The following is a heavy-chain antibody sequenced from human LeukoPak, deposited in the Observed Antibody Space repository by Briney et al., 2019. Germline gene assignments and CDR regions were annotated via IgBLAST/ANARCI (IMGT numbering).Heavy chain of an antibody. CDR2: IIPIFGTA. J-gene: IGHJ5*02. V-gene: IGHV1-69*05. D-gene: IGHD3-3*01. Sequence: ASVKVSCKASGGTFSSYAISWVRQAPGQGLEWMGGIIPIFGTANYAQKFQGRVTMTRDMSTSTVYMELSSLRSEDTAVYYCARDVGATYYDFWSGQRPWFDPWGQGTLVTVSS. CDR3: ARDVGATYYDFWSGQRPWFDP. CDR1: GGTFSSYA.